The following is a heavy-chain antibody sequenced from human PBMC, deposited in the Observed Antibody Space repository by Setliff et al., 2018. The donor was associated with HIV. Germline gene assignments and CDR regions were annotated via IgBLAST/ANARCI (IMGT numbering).Heavy chain of an antibody. CDR3: ARSKGSLYYDDDTGYVLRAFDI. J-gene: IGHJ3*02. Sequence: GGSLRLSCAAPGFTVSSNYMSWVRQAPGKGLEWVSVIDRGGSTYYADSVRGRFTISRENSKNTLYLQMNSLRGEDTAVYCCARSKGSLYYDDDTGYVLRAFDIWGKGTMVTVSS. V-gene: IGHV3-53*05. D-gene: IGHD3-22*01. CDR1: GFTVSSNY. CDR2: IDRGGST.